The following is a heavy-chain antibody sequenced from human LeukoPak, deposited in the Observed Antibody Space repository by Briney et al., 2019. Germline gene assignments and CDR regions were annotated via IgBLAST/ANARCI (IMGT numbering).Heavy chain of an antibody. CDR2: IIPIFGTA. Sequence: ASVKVSCKASGGTFSSYAISWVRQAPGQGLEWMGGIIPIFGTANYAQKFQGRVTITADESTSTAYMELSSLRSEDTAVYYCARQWPIWFGELSWFDPWGQGTLVTVSS. J-gene: IGHJ5*02. CDR1: GGTFSSYA. D-gene: IGHD3-10*01. V-gene: IGHV1-69*13. CDR3: ARQWPIWFGELSWFDP.